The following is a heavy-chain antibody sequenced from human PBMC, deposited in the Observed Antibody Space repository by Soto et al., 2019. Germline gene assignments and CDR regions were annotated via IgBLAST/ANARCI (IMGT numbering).Heavy chain of an antibody. CDR3: ATNPIDYDFWSGYYPRLDY. CDR1: GYTFTSYG. Sequence: GASVKVSCKASGYTFTSYGISWVRQAPGQGLEWMGWISAYNGNTNYAQKLQGRVTMTTDTSTSTAYMELRSLRSDDTAVYYCATNPIDYDFWSGYYPRLDYWGQGTLVTVSS. CDR2: ISAYNGNT. V-gene: IGHV1-18*01. J-gene: IGHJ4*02. D-gene: IGHD3-3*01.